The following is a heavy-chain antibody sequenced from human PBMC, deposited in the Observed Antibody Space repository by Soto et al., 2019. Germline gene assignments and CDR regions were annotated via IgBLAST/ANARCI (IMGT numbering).Heavy chain of an antibody. CDR1: GFSLSTSGVG. CDR3: AHRPNTGSSGWYRWFDP. V-gene: IGHV2-5*02. J-gene: IGHJ5*02. D-gene: IGHD6-19*01. Sequence: QITLKESGPTLVKPTQTLTLTCTFSGFSLSTSGVGVGWIRQPPGQALEWLALIYWDDDKRYSPSLKSRLTITKDTSKNQVVLTMTNMDPVDTATYYCAHRPNTGSSGWYRWFDPWGQGTLVTVSS. CDR2: IYWDDDK.